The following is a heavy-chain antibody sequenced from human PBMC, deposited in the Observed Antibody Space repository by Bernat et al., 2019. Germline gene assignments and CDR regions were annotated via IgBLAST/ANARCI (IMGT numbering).Heavy chain of an antibody. J-gene: IGHJ5*02. Sequence: QVQLVESGGGVVQPGRSLRLSCAASGFTFSSYGMHWVRQAPGKGLEWVAVISYDGSNKYYADSVKGRFTISRDNSKNTLYLQMNSLRAEDTAVYYCARAGIYDILTGYYNVGWFDPWGQGTLVTVSS. CDR3: ARAGIYDILTGYYNVGWFDP. D-gene: IGHD3-9*01. CDR2: ISYDGSNK. CDR1: GFTFSSYG. V-gene: IGHV3-30*03.